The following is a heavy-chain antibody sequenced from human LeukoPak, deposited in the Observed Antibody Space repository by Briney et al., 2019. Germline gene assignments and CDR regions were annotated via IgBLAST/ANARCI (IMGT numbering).Heavy chain of an antibody. J-gene: IGHJ4*02. CDR2: ISRSSTTI. D-gene: IGHD6-13*01. CDR3: ASNPYSSSWYDY. Sequence: GGSLRLSCTASGFTFSSYSMNWVRQAPEKGLEWVSYISRSSTTIYYADSVKGRITISRDNAKNSLYLHMNSLRAEDTAVYYCASNPYSSSWYDYWGQGTLVTVSS. V-gene: IGHV3-48*01. CDR1: GFTFSSYS.